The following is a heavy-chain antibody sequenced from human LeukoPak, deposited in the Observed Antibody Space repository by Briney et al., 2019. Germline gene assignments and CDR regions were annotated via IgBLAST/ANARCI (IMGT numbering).Heavy chain of an antibody. CDR1: GYTFTSYD. V-gene: IGHV1-8*03. J-gene: IGHJ6*03. Sequence: ASVKVSCKASGYTFTSYDINWVRQATGQGLEWMGWMNPNSGNTGYAQKFQGRVTITRSTSISTAYMELSSLRSEDTAVYYCARGIAAAGPYYYYYYMDVWGKGTTVTVSS. CDR2: MNPNSGNT. D-gene: IGHD6-13*01. CDR3: ARGIAAAGPYYYYYYMDV.